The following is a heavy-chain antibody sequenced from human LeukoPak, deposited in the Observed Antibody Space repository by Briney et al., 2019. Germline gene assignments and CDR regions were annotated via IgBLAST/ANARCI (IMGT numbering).Heavy chain of an antibody. CDR2: INPNSGGT. CDR3: ARVSVAYYYDSSGSNWFDP. CDR1: GYTFTGYY. Sequence: ASVKVSCKASGYTFTGYYMHWVRRAPGQGLEWMGWINPNSGGTNYAQKFQGRVTMTRDTSISTAYMELSRLRSDDTAVYYCARVSVAYYYDSSGSNWFDPWGQGTLVTVSS. V-gene: IGHV1-2*02. D-gene: IGHD3-22*01. J-gene: IGHJ5*02.